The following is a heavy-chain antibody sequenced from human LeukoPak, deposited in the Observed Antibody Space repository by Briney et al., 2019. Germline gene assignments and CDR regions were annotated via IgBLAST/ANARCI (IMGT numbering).Heavy chain of an antibody. Sequence: ASVKVSCKASGYPFTSYAMNWVRQAPGQGLELMGWINTNTGNPTYAQGFTGRFVFSLDTSVSTAYLQISSLKAEDTAVYYCARGYSSGWYGPYYFDYWGQGTLVTVSS. J-gene: IGHJ4*02. CDR2: INTNTGNP. D-gene: IGHD6-19*01. CDR3: ARGYSSGWYGPYYFDY. CDR1: GYPFTSYA. V-gene: IGHV7-4-1*02.